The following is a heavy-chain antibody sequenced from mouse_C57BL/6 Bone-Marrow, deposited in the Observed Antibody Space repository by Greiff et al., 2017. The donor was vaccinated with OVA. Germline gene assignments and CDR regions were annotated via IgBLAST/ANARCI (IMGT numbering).Heavy chain of an antibody. V-gene: IGHV1-52*01. CDR1: GYTFTSYW. J-gene: IGHJ3*01. D-gene: IGHD2-3*01. CDR3: ARGAIYDGYYGFAY. Sequence: QVQLQQPGAELVRPGSSVKLSCKASGYTFTSYWMHWVKQRPIQGLEWIGNIDPSDSETHYNQQFKDKATLTVDKSSSTAYMQLSSLTSEDSAVYYCARGAIYDGYYGFAYWGQGTLVTVSA. CDR2: IDPSDSET.